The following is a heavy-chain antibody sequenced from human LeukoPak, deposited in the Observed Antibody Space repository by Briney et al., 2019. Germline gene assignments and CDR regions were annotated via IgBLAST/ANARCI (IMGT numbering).Heavy chain of an antibody. V-gene: IGHV1-69-2*01. CDR2: VDPEDGET. Sequence: GASVKVSCKASGYTFTDYYMHWVQQAPGKGLEWMGRVDPEDGETIYAEKFQGRVTITADTSTDTAYMELSSLRSEDTAVYYCATEGKKRLLQGDAFDVWGQGTMISVSS. CDR1: GYTFTDYY. J-gene: IGHJ3*01. CDR3: ATEGKKRLLQGDAFDV. D-gene: IGHD6-25*01.